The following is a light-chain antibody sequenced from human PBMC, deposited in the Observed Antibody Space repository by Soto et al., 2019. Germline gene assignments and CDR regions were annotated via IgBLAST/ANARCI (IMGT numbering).Light chain of an antibody. CDR2: EVS. CDR1: SSDVGGYNS. CDR3: SSYTTSSTLLYV. V-gene: IGLV2-14*01. J-gene: IGLJ1*01. Sequence: QSALTQPASVSGSPGQSITISCTGTSSDVGGYNSVSWYQQHPGKAPKLMIYEVSNRPSGVSNRFSGSKSGITASLTISGLQAEDEADYYCSSYTTSSTLLYVFGTGTKVTVL.